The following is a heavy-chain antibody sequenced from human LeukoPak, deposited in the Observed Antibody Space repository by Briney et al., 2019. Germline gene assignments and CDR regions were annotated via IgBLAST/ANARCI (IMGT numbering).Heavy chain of an antibody. CDR2: INPNSGGT. J-gene: IGHJ4*02. CDR1: GYTFTGYF. CDR3: ARGSHYYGSGSYDYFDY. D-gene: IGHD3-10*01. Sequence: ASVKVSCKASGYTFTGYFMHWVRQAPGQGLEWMGWINPNSGGTNYAQKFQGRVTMTRDTSISTAYMELSRLRSDDTAVYYCARGSHYYGSGSYDYFDYWGQGTLVTVSS. V-gene: IGHV1-2*02.